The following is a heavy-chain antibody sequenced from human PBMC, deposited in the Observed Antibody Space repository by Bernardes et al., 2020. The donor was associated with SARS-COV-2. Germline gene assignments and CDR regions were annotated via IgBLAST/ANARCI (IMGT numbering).Heavy chain of an antibody. CDR3: TTNPNYSFDY. CDR2: IKPDGSEK. CDR1: GYTFSLHW. Sequence: VGSLVLSCAGSGYTFSLHWMTWVRQGPGQGLEWVANIKPDGSEKYYVDSVKGRFTPSRDNAKSTLYLQMNNLRAEDTAVYYCTTNPNYSFDYWGQGTLVTVSS. D-gene: IGHD1-1*01. V-gene: IGHV3-7*05. J-gene: IGHJ4*02.